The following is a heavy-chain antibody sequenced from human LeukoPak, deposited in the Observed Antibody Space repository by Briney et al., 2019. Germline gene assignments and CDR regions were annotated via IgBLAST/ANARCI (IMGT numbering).Heavy chain of an antibody. J-gene: IGHJ5*02. CDR3: ARADFIDAGPYLIGP. D-gene: IGHD3-3*01. CDR1: GYTFTSYG. V-gene: IGHV1-2*02. CDR2: INTKSGRT. Sequence: GASVKVSCKASGYTFTSYGISWVRQAPGQGLEWMGWINTKSGRTSSARKFQGRVTMTRDPSITTVYMDMAWLTSDDTAIYFCARADFIDAGPYLIGPWGQGTLVTVYS.